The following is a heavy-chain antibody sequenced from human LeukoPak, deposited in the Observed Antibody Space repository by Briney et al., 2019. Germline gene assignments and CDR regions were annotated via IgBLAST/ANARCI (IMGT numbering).Heavy chain of an antibody. D-gene: IGHD3-3*01. CDR3: ARGDLLRFLDY. CDR2: ISYDGSNK. Sequence: GGSLRLSCAASGFTFSSYAMHWVRQAPGKGLEWVAVISYDGSNKYSADSVKGRFTISRDNSKNTLYLQMNSLRAEDTAVYYCARGDLLRFLDYWGQGTLVTVSS. V-gene: IGHV3-30-3*01. J-gene: IGHJ4*02. CDR1: GFTFSSYA.